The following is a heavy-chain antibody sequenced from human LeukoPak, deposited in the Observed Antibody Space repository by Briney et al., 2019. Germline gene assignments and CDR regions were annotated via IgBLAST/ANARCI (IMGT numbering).Heavy chain of an antibody. CDR2: IDWDDDK. V-gene: IGHV2-70*11. D-gene: IGHD3-9*01. CDR3: ARTEYDILTGYPYYYYYMDV. Sequence: SGPTLVNPTQTLTLTCTFSGFPLSTSGMCVSWIRQPPGKALEWLARIDWDDDKYYSTSLKTRLTISKDTSKNQVVLTMTNMDPVDTATYYCARTEYDILTGYPYYYYYMDVWGKGTTVTVSS. J-gene: IGHJ6*03. CDR1: GFPLSTSGMC.